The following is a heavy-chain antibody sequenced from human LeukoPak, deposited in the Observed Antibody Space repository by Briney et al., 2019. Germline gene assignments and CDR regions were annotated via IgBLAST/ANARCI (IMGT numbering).Heavy chain of an antibody. V-gene: IGHV1-18*01. D-gene: IGHD5/OR15-5a*01. J-gene: IGHJ4*02. Sequence: GASVKVSCKASGYTFTSYGSSWVRQAPGQGLEWMGGISAYSGNTNYAQKLQCRVTMTTDTSTSTAYMELRRLRSDDTAVYYCARATTRSVSIPGYWGQGTLVTVSS. CDR3: ARATTRSVSIPGY. CDR2: ISAYSGNT. CDR1: GYTFTSYG.